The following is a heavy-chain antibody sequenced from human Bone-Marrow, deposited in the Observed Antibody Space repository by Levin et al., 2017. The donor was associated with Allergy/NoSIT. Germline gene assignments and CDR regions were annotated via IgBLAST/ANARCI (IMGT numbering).Heavy chain of an antibody. D-gene: IGHD2-8*02. Sequence: GGSLRLSCTVSGFTFSIYSINWVRQAPGKGLEWVSSISCSGSDMYYVDSVKGRFTISRDNAKNSLTLQMNSLRAEDTAVYYCARGIIGDVRVAHKEAFDIWGQGTMVSVSS. CDR2: ISCSGSDM. CDR1: GFTFSIYS. V-gene: IGHV3-21*01. J-gene: IGHJ3*02. CDR3: ARGIIGDVRVAHKEAFDI.